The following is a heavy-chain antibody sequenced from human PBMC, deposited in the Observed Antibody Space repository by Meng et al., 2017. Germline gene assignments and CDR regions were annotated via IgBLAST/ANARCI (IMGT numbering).Heavy chain of an antibody. V-gene: IGHV2-5*02. J-gene: IGHJ6*02. CDR3: ARGFNDFWSGYYYYYYGMDV. D-gene: IGHD3-3*01. CDR1: GFSLSTSGVG. CDR2: IYWDDDK. Sequence: SGPTLAKPTQTLTLTCTFSGFSLSTSGVGVGWIRQPPGKALEWLALIYWDDDKRYSPSLKSRLTITKDTSKNQVVLTMTNMDPVDTATYYCARGFNDFWSGYYYYYYGMDVWGQGTTVTVSS.